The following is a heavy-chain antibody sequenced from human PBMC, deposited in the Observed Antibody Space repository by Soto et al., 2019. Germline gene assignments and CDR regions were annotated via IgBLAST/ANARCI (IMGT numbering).Heavy chain of an antibody. J-gene: IGHJ5*02. V-gene: IGHV3-30-3*01. Sequence: QVQLVESGGGVVQPGRSLRLSCAASGFTFSSYAMHWVRQAPGKGLEWVAVISYDGSNKYYADSVKGRFTISRDNSKNTLYLQMNSLRAEDTAVYYCARDRLLWFGELLSWGQGTLVTVSS. D-gene: IGHD3-10*01. CDR3: ARDRLLWFGELLS. CDR1: GFTFSSYA. CDR2: ISYDGSNK.